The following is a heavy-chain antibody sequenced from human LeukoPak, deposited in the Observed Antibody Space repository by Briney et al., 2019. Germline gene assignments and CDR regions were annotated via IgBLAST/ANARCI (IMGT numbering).Heavy chain of an antibody. CDR1: GGTFSSYA. D-gene: IGHD2-2*01. J-gene: IGHJ6*04. V-gene: IGHV1-69*01. Sequence: GASVKVSCKASGGTFSSYAISWVRQAPGQGLEWMGGIIPIFGTANYAQKFQGRVTITADESTSTAYMELSGLRSEDTAVYYCARVGYCSSTSCYYYYYGMDVWGKGTTVTVSS. CDR2: IIPIFGTA. CDR3: ARVGYCSSTSCYYYYYGMDV.